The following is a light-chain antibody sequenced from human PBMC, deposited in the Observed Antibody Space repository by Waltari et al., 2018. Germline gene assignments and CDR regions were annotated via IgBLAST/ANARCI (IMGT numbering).Light chain of an antibody. CDR3: QQYDISPLT. J-gene: IGKJ4*01. Sequence: EIVLTQSPGTLSLSPGEGATLSCRTSQNIRTTYLAWYQHEPVQAPTLLIYGTVSRATGIPDRFTGSGSGTDFSLTISSLEPEDFATYYCQQYDISPLTFGGGTKVEIK. CDR1: QNIRTTY. V-gene: IGKV3-20*01. CDR2: GTV.